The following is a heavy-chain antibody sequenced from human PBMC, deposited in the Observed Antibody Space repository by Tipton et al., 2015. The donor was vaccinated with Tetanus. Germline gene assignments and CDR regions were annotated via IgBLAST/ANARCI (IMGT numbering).Heavy chain of an antibody. CDR3: AKPVRRHVYAFDS. V-gene: IGHV3-23*01. Sequence: SLRLSCTVSGGSTTSSSYHWGWIRQPPGKGLEWVSTVSVSGTTYYADSVRGRFAISRDNSKNTLYLQMNTLRAGDTAIYYCAKPVRRHVYAFDSWGQGAPVTVSS. CDR2: VSVSGTT. CDR1: GGSTTSSSYH. J-gene: IGHJ4*02. D-gene: IGHD1-14*01.